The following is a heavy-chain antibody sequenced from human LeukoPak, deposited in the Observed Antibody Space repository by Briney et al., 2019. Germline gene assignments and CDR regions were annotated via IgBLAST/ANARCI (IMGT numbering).Heavy chain of an antibody. D-gene: IGHD6-19*01. Sequence: GESLKISCKTSGYPFTAYWIGWVRQMPGKGLEWMGIIYPGDSDTIYRPSFQGQVTISADKFISTAYLQWNSLKASDTAMYYCARLAVAGLDFWGQGTLVTVSS. J-gene: IGHJ4*02. V-gene: IGHV5-51*01. CDR2: IYPGDSDT. CDR1: GYPFTAYW. CDR3: ARLAVAGLDF.